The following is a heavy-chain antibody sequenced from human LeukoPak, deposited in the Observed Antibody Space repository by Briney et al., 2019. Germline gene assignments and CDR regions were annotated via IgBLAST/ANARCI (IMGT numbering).Heavy chain of an antibody. D-gene: IGHD2-2*01. CDR3: ARDQLIVVVPAAMSYYGMDV. J-gene: IGHJ6*02. V-gene: IGHV3-66*01. CDR2: IYSGGDT. CDR1: GFTVSSDY. Sequence: GGSLRLSCAASGFTVSSDYMSWVRQAPGKGLEWVSVIYSGGDTFYADSVKGRFTISRDNAKNSLYLQMNSLRAEDTAVYYCARDQLIVVVPAAMSYYGMDVWGQGTTVTVSS.